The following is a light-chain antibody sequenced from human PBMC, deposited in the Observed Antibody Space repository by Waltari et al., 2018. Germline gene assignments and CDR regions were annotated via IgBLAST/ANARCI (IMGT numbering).Light chain of an antibody. V-gene: IGKV3-20*01. CDR1: QTLTKRD. CDR2: GAS. CDR3: QQYGSSVLYT. Sequence: VLTQSPGTLSLSPGDRATLSCRASQTLTKRDLAWYQQKPSQAPRLPNYGASSRAAGIPDRFSGSGSVTDFTLTISRLEPEDFAVYYCQQYGSSVLYTFGQGTKLEIK. J-gene: IGKJ2*01.